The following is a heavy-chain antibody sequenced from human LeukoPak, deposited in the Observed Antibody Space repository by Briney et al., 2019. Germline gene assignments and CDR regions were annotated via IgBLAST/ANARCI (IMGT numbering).Heavy chain of an antibody. CDR2: IYHSGST. J-gene: IGHJ4*02. CDR1: GGSISSYY. CDR3: ARGGELLFEMDY. D-gene: IGHD1-26*01. V-gene: IGHV4-59*12. Sequence: SETLSLTCTVSGGSISSYYWSWIRQPPGKGLEWIGEIYHSGSTNYNPSLKSRVTISVDKSKNQFSLKLSSVTAADTAVYYCARGGELLFEMDYWGQGTLVTVSS.